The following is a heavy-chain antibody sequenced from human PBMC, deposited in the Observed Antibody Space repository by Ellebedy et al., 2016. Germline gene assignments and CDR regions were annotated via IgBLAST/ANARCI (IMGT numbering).Heavy chain of an antibody. J-gene: IGHJ4*02. V-gene: IGHV1-8*01. CDR2: MNPNSGDT. D-gene: IGHD5-18*01. CDR1: GYTFTNFD. CDR3: ARPPYSYNIPLY. Sequence: ASVKVSCXASGYTFTNFDINWVRQATGQGLEWMGWMNPNSGDTGYAQKFQGRVTMTANPSISTAYLELSSLTSEDTAVYYCARPPYSYNIPLYWGQGTLVTVSS.